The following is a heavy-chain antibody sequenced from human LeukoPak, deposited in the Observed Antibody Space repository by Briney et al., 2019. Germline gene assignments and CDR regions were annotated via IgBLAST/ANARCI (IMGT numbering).Heavy chain of an antibody. Sequence: ASVKVSFKVSGYTLTELSMHWVRQAPGKGPEWRGGFDPEDGETIYAQKFQGRVTMTEDTSTDTAYIELSSLRSEDTAVYYCATTYYYDSSGYFWGQGTLVTVSS. CDR3: ATTYYYDSSGYF. CDR1: GYTLTELS. V-gene: IGHV1-24*01. J-gene: IGHJ4*02. D-gene: IGHD3-22*01. CDR2: FDPEDGET.